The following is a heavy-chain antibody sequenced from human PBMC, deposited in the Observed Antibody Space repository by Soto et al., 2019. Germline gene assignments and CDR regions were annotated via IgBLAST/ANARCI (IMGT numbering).Heavy chain of an antibody. CDR2: ISGSGGST. D-gene: IGHD2-21*02. Sequence: EVQLLESGGGLVQPGGSLRLSCAASGFTFSSYAMSWVRQAPGKGLEWVSAISGSGGSTYYADSVKGRFIISRDNSKNTLYLQMNSLRAEDTAVYYCAKDPYVVVTAIRGYWGQGTLVTVSS. CDR1: GFTFSSYA. V-gene: IGHV3-23*01. CDR3: AKDPYVVVTAIRGY. J-gene: IGHJ4*02.